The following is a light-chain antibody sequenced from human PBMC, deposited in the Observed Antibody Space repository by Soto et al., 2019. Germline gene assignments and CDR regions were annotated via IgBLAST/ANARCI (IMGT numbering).Light chain of an antibody. CDR1: QSVSSNH. CDR2: SAS. V-gene: IGKV3-20*01. J-gene: IGKJ1*01. Sequence: EIVLTQSPGTLSLSPGERATLSCRASQSVSSNHLSWYQQKPGQAPRLLIYSASSRAAGNPDRLSGSGSGTDFTLTISRLEPEDFAVYYCQYYGSSPRGTFGQGTKVEIK. CDR3: QYYGSSPRGT.